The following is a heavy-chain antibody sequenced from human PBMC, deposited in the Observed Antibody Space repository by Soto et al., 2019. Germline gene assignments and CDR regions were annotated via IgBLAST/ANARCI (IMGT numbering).Heavy chain of an antibody. J-gene: IGHJ4*02. D-gene: IGHD3-22*01. V-gene: IGHV1-69*13. CDR3: ARRPLDYYDSSGYYYGGDYFDY. CDR1: GGTFISYA. Sequence: GASVKVSFKASGGTFISYAISWVRQAPGQGLEWMGGIIPIFGTANYAQKFQGRVTITADESTSTAYMELSSLRSEDTAVYYCARRPLDYYDSSGYYYGGDYFDYWGQGTLVTV. CDR2: IIPIFGTA.